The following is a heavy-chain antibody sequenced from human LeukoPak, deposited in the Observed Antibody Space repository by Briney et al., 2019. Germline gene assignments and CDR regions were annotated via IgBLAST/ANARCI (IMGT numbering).Heavy chain of an antibody. D-gene: IGHD1-26*01. J-gene: IGHJ4*02. V-gene: IGHV4-59*08. CDR1: GGSISSYY. Sequence: PSETLSLTCTVSGGSISSYYWSWIRQPPGKGLEWIGYIYYSGSTNYNPSLKSRVTISVDTSKNQFSLKLSSVTAADTAVYYCAGQAKQGIVGATGFDYWGQGTLVTVSS. CDR2: IYYSGST. CDR3: AGQAKQGIVGATGFDY.